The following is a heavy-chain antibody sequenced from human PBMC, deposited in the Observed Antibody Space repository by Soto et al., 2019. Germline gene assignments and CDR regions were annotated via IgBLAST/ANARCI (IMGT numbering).Heavy chain of an antibody. CDR3: AKDKGSSWYEIDY. J-gene: IGHJ4*02. V-gene: IGHV3-23*01. Sequence: EVQLLESGGGLVQPGGSLRLSCAASGFTFSNYAVTWVRQAPGKGLEWVSTISGSGGSTYYADSVKGRFTISRDNSKNTLYLQMNSLRAEDTAVYYCAKDKGSSWYEIDYWGQGTLVNVSS. CDR1: GFTFSNYA. D-gene: IGHD6-13*01. CDR2: ISGSGGST.